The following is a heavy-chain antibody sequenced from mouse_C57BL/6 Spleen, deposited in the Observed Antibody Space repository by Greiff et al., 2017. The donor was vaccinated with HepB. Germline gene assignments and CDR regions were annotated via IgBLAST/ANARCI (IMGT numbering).Heavy chain of an antibody. J-gene: IGHJ2*01. CDR2: ISSGGDYI. V-gene: IGHV5-9-1*02. D-gene: IGHD1-1*01. CDR3: TRVRYYGSSYYFDY. CDR1: GFTFSSYA. Sequence: EVQLVESGAGLVKPGGSLKLSCAASGFTFSSYAMSWVRQTPEKRLEWVAYISSGGDYIYYADTVKGRFTISRDNARNTLYLQMSSLKSEDTAMYYCTRVRYYGSSYYFDYWGQGTTLTVSS.